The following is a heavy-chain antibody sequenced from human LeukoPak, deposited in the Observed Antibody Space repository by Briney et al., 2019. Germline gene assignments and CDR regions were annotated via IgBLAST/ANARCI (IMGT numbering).Heavy chain of an antibody. CDR1: GYTFTGYY. CDR3: ARALVRGVIITFFGGVRAEFDY. Sequence: GASVKVSCKASGYTFTGYYMHWVRQAPGQGLEWMGWINPNSGGTNYAQKFQGRVTMTRDTSTSTAYMELSRLRSDDTAVYYCARALVRGVIITFFGGVRAEFDYWGQGTLVTVSS. J-gene: IGHJ4*02. D-gene: IGHD3-10*01. V-gene: IGHV1-2*02. CDR2: INPNSGGT.